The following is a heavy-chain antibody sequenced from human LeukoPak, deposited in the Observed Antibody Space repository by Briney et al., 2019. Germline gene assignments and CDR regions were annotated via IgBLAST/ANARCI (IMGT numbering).Heavy chain of an antibody. CDR3: ARSSTYYGFWSGYYTPETLDY. J-gene: IGHJ4*02. Sequence: SETLSLTCTVSGGSISSHYWSWIRQPPGKGLEWIGYIYYSGSTNYNPSLKSRVTISVDTSKNQFSLKLSSVTAADTAVYYCARSSTYYGFWSGYYTPETLDYWGQGTLVTVSS. D-gene: IGHD3-3*01. CDR1: GGSISSHY. V-gene: IGHV4-59*11. CDR2: IYYSGST.